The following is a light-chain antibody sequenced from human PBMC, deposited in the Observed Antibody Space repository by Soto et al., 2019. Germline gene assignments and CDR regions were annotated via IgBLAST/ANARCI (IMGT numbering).Light chain of an antibody. J-gene: IGLJ3*02. Sequence: QSVLTQPPSASGTPGQRVTISCSGSDYNIGSRPVNWYQQLPGTAPKLLIQANNQRPSGVPDRFSGSKSGTSASLAISGLQSEDEADYYCSAWDVSLNGRVFGGGTKLTVL. V-gene: IGLV1-44*01. CDR2: ANN. CDR1: DYNIGSRP. CDR3: SAWDVSLNGRV.